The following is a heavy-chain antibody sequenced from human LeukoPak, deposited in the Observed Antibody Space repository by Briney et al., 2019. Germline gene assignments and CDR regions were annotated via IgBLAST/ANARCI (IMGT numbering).Heavy chain of an antibody. V-gene: IGHV1-2*02. CDR2: INPNSGGT. D-gene: IGHD6-13*01. J-gene: IGHJ4*02. CDR3: ARAPRNIAASYYFDY. CDR1: GYTFTGYY. Sequence: SVKVSCKASGYTFTGYYMHWVRQAPGQGLEWMGWINPNSGGTNYAQKFQGRVTMTRDTSISTAYMELSRLRSDDTAVYYCARAPRNIAASYYFDYWGQGTLVTVSS.